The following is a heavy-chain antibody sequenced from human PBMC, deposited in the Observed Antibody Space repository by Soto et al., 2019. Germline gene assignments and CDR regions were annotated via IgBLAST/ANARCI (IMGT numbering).Heavy chain of an antibody. J-gene: IGHJ6*02. V-gene: IGHV1-3*01. CDR3: ARTGRWNGLEYGLDG. CDR1: GFTLNTYD. D-gene: IGHD1-1*01. Sequence: QVQLVQSGAEVKKPGASVKISCQASGFTLNTYDLHWVRQAPRQSLEWMGRITDANDDTKYSQRFQGRETISWDTSANTAFFEMNGLRSEDTAVYYCARTGRWNGLEYGLDGWGQGTTV. CDR2: ITDANDDT.